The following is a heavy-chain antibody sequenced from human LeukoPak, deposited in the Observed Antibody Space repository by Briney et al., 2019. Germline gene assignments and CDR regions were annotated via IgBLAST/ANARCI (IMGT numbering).Heavy chain of an antibody. CDR1: GFTFSSYW. Sequence: PGGSLRLSCAASGFTFSSYWMHWVRQAPGKGLVWVSRINSDGSTTDYADSVERRFTISRDNAKNTLYLQMSSLRAEDTAVYYCARINALRTTVIRSFDYWGQGALVTVSS. V-gene: IGHV3-74*01. CDR3: ARINALRTTVIRSFDY. J-gene: IGHJ4*02. CDR2: INSDGSTT. D-gene: IGHD4-17*01.